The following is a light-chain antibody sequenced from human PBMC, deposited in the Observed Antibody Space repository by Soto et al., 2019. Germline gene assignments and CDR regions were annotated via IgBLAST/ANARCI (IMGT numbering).Light chain of an antibody. CDR1: SGDVGGSDF. CDR3: SSYTTINTVV. Sequence: QSALTQPASVSGSPGQSITISCTGTSGDVGGSDFVSWYQLHPGEAPKVLIYDVRNQPSGISNRFSASKSGNTASLTISGLQAEDEAEYYCSSYTTINTVVFGGGTKLTVL. J-gene: IGLJ3*02. CDR2: DVR. V-gene: IGLV2-14*03.